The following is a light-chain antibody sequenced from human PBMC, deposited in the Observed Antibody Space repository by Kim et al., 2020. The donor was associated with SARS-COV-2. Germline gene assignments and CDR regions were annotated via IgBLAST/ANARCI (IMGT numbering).Light chain of an antibody. CDR2: TTA. CDR1: QSIGTH. J-gene: IGKJ1*01. Sequence: DIQMTQSPSSLSASLGDRVTITCRASQSIGTHLNWFQQKPGKAPNLLIYTTANLQTGVPSRFSGSGSGTDFTLTISSLQPEEFATYYCQQSYSAPWTFGQGTKVDIK. V-gene: IGKV1-39*01. CDR3: QQSYSAPWT.